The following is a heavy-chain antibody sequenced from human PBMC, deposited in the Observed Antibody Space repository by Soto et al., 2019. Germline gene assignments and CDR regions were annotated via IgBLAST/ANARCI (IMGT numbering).Heavy chain of an antibody. V-gene: IGHV4-30-2*01. CDR2: IYHSGST. Sequence: QLQLQESGSGLVKPSQTLSLTCAVSGGSISSGGYSWSWIRQPPGKGLEWIGYIYHSGSTYYNPSLKSRVTISVDRSQNKCSLKLSSVTAADTAVYYCAAGGGLPRYYWGQGTLVTVSS. D-gene: IGHD5-12*01. CDR3: AAGGGLPRYY. J-gene: IGHJ4*02. CDR1: GGSISSGGYS.